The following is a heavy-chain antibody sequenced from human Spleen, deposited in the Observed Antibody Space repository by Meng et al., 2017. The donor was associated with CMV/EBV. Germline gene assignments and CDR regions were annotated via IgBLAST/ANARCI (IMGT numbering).Heavy chain of an antibody. V-gene: IGHV4-38-2*02. CDR2: IYHSGST. Sequence: SETLSLTCTVSGYSISSGYYWGWIRQPPGKGLEWIGSIYHSGSTNYNPSLKSRVTISVDTSKNHFSLNLNSVTAADTAMYYCAREIEYYFDRSGSYSQYYHGMDVWGQGTTVTVSS. D-gene: IGHD3-22*01. CDR1: GYSISSGYY. J-gene: IGHJ6*02. CDR3: AREIEYYFDRSGSYSQYYHGMDV.